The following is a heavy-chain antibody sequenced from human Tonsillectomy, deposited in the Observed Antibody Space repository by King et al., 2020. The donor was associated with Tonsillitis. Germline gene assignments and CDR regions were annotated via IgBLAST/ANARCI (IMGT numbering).Heavy chain of an antibody. V-gene: IGHV3-23*04. CDR3: AKGHGYFGY. CDR1: GFTFSAYA. CDR2: ISGSGDRT. D-gene: IGHD4-17*01. Sequence: VQLVESGGGLIQPGGSLRLSCVASGFTFSAYAKSWVRQAPGKGLEWVSTISGSGDRTYYADSVRGRFTISRDTSNNTVYLQMNSLRAEDTALYYCAKGHGYFGYWGQGTLVIVSS. J-gene: IGHJ4*02.